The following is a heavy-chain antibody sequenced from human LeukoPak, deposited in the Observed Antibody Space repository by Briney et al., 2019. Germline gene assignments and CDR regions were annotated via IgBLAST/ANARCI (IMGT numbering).Heavy chain of an antibody. CDR2: INPSTDTT. CDR3: ARGWTGVVVPAPNWFDP. CDR1: GYTFTSYY. J-gene: IGHJ5*02. Sequence: ASVKVSCKASGYTFTSYYIHWVRQAPGQGLEWMGIINPSTDTTTYAQKFQGRVTMTRNTSISTAYMELSSLRSEDTAVYYCARGWTGVVVPAPNWFDPWGQGTLVTVSS. V-gene: IGHV1-46*01. D-gene: IGHD2-2*01.